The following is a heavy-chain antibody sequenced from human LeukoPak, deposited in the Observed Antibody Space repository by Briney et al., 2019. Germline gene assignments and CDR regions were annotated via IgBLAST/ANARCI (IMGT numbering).Heavy chain of an antibody. Sequence: SETLSLTCAVYGGSFSGYYWSWIRQPPGKGLEWIGEINHSGCTNYNPSLKSRVTISVDTSKNQFSLKLSSVTAADTAVYYCARARGYSYGYFSWGQGTLVTVSS. V-gene: IGHV4-34*01. CDR3: ARARGYSYGYFS. CDR1: GGSFSGYY. D-gene: IGHD5-18*01. J-gene: IGHJ4*02. CDR2: INHSGCT.